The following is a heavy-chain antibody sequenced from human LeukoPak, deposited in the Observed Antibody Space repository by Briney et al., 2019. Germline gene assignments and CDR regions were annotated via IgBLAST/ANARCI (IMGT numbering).Heavy chain of an antibody. V-gene: IGHV1-2*06. J-gene: IGHJ4*02. CDR2: INPNSGGT. D-gene: IGHD1-26*01. CDR1: GYTLTGYY. Sequence: ASVKVSCKASGYTLTGYYMHWVRQAPGQGLEWMGRINPNSGGTNYAQKFQGRVTMTRDTSISTAYMELSRLRSDDTAVYYCARDRGSSTRGGQYYFDYWGQGTLVTVSS. CDR3: ARDRGSSTRGGQYYFDY.